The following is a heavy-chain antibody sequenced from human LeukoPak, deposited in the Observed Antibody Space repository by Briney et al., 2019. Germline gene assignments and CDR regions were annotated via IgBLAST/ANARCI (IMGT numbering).Heavy chain of an antibody. CDR3: ASGGVTVYSYGPDY. CDR2: IIPEFEET. V-gene: IGHV1-69*13. J-gene: IGHJ4*02. D-gene: IGHD5-18*01. CDR1: GGIFSKWS. Sequence: ASVKVSCKAIGGIFSKWSISWVRQAPGQGLEWVGTIIPEFEETHYAQKLRGRVTISADDSATAAYMELSSLRSDDTAVYYCASGGVTVYSYGPDYWGQGTLVAVSS.